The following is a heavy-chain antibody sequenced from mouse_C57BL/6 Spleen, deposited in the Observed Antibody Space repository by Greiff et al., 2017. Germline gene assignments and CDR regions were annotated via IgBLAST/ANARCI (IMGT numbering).Heavy chain of an antibody. V-gene: IGHV1-15*01. CDR2: IDPETGGS. Sequence: VKLMESGAELVRPGASVTLSCKASGYTFTDYEMHWVKQTPVHGLEWIGAIDPETGGSAYNQKFKGKAILTADKSSSTAYMEPRSLTPEDSAVDYCTRRHYGSSSPFDYWGQGTTLTVSS. CDR1: GYTFTDYE. J-gene: IGHJ2*01. CDR3: TRRHYGSSSPFDY. D-gene: IGHD1-1*01.